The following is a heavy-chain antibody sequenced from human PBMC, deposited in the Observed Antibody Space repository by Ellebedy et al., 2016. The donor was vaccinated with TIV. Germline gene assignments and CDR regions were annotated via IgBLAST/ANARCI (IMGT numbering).Heavy chain of an antibody. Sequence: MPSETLSLTCAVSGGSIRSSNWWSWVRQPPGKGLEWIGEIYHSGSTNYNPSLKSRVTISVDTSKNQFSLKLSSVTAADTAVYYCARSYYFDYWGQGTLVTVSS. CDR1: GGSIRSSNW. CDR3: ARSYYFDY. V-gene: IGHV4-4*02. CDR2: IYHSGST. J-gene: IGHJ4*02.